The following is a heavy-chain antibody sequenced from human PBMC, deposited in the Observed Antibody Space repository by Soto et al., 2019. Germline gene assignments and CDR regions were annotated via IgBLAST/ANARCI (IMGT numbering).Heavy chain of an antibody. CDR3: ARGGDWMRN. Sequence: ASETLSLTCTVSGTSISSTNYYWGWIRQPPGKGLEWITSIYYTGMTYYNPSLKSRVTISVDTSKNQFSLKLSSVTAADRAVYYCARGGDWMRNWGQGTLVTVSS. V-gene: IGHV4-39*01. CDR1: GTSISSTNYY. D-gene: IGHD2-21*02. J-gene: IGHJ4*02. CDR2: IYYTGMT.